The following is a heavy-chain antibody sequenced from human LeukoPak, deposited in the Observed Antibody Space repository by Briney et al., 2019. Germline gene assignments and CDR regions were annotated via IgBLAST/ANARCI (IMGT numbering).Heavy chain of an antibody. Sequence: HPGGSLRLSCAASGFTFSSYAMSWVRQPPGKGLEWVSSISGSGGSTYYADSVKGRSTISRDFSKNTLYLQMNSLRAEDTAVYYCAKDRGPATGDCWGQGTLVTVSS. CDR2: ISGSGGST. V-gene: IGHV3-23*01. J-gene: IGHJ4*02. D-gene: IGHD3-10*01. CDR1: GFTFSSYA. CDR3: AKDRGPATGDC.